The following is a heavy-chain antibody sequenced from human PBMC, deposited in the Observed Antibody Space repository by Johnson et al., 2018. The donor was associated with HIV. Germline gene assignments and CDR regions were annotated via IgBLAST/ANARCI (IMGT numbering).Heavy chain of an antibody. CDR2: ITGDGGRT. V-gene: IGHV3-23*01. J-gene: IGHJ3*02. D-gene: IGHD1-26*01. CDR3: AKHLGSDAFDI. CDR1: GFTFDDYG. Sequence: VQVLESGGGVVRPGGSLRLSCAASGFTFDDYGMSWVRQAPGKGLEWVSVITGDGGRTHYADSVRGRFIISRDNSKNTVYLQMNTLRADDTAVYYCAKHLGSDAFDIWGQGTMVTVSS.